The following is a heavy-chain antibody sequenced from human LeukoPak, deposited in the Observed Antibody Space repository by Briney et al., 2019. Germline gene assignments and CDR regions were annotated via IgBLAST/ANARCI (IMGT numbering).Heavy chain of an antibody. V-gene: IGHV3-11*04. CDR1: GFTFSDYY. Sequence: PGGSLRLSCAASGFTFSDYYMSWIRQAPGKGLEWVSYISSSGSTIYYADSVKGRFTISRDNAKNSLYLQMNSLRAEDTAVYYCARGLAYYYGSGSYYKSTYFDYWGQGTLVTVSS. J-gene: IGHJ4*02. CDR2: ISSSGSTI. D-gene: IGHD3-10*01. CDR3: ARGLAYYYGSGSYYKSTYFDY.